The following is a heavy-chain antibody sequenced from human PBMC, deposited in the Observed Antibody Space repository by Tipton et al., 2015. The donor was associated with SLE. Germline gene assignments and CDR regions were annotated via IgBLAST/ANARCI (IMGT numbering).Heavy chain of an antibody. CDR1: GFTFSSYA. Sequence: GSQRLSCAASGFTFSSYAMHWVRQAPGKGLEYVSAISSNGGSTYYANSVKGRFTISRDNSKNTLYLQMGSLRAEDMDVYYCARTIAAAGTGVPYYFDYWGQGTLVTVSS. D-gene: IGHD6-13*01. CDR3: ARTIAAAGTGVPYYFDY. V-gene: IGHV3-64*01. CDR2: ISSNGGST. J-gene: IGHJ4*02.